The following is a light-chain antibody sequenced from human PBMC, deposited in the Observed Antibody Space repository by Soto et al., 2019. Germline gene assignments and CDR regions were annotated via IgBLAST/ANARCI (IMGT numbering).Light chain of an antibody. V-gene: IGLV1-44*01. CDR2: SDN. CDR3: AAWDDSLPGPMM. CDR1: SSNIGSNP. J-gene: IGLJ3*02. Sequence: SVLTQPPSASGTPGQRVTIFCSGSSSNIGSNPVNWYQQLPGTAPKLLIYSDNQRPSGVPDRFSGSKSGTSASLAISGLQSEDEADYICAAWDDSLPGPMMFGGGTKLTVL.